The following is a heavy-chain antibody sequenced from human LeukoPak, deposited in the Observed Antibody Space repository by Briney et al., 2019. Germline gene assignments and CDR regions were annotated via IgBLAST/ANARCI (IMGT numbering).Heavy chain of an antibody. CDR2: ISGYNGNT. CDR3: ARGGKSPYDSLGY. D-gene: IGHD5-12*01. V-gene: IGHV1-18*01. CDR1: GSTFTNHG. J-gene: IGHJ4*02. Sequence: GASVKVSCKASGSTFTNHGFTWVRQAPGQGLQWMGWISGYNGNTKYAENLHGRVTMTTDTPTSTAYMELRSLRSDDTAVYYCARGGKSPYDSLGYWGQGTLVTVSS.